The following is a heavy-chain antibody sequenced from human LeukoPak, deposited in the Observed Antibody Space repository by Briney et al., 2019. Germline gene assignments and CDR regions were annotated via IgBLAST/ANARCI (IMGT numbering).Heavy chain of an antibody. J-gene: IGHJ3*02. CDR3: ARDLYSSRTNDAFVI. CDR2: INHSGST. Sequence: SETLSLTCAVYGGSFSGYYWSWIRQPPGKGLEWIGEINHSGSTNYNPSLKSRVTISIDTSKNQFSLKLSSVTAADTAVYYCARDLYSSRTNDAFVIWGQGTVVTVSS. D-gene: IGHD6-13*01. CDR1: GGSFSGYY. V-gene: IGHV4-34*01.